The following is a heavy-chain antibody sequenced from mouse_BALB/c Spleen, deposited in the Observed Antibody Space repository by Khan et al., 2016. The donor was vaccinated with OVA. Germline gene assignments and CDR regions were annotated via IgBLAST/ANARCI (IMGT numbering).Heavy chain of an antibody. V-gene: IGHV2-6-1*01. D-gene: IGHD2-10*01. J-gene: IGHJ4*01. CDR2: IWSDGST. CDR1: GFSLTNYG. Sequence: VELVESGPGLVAPSQSLSITCTISGFSLTNYGVHWVRQPPGKGLEWLVVIWSDGSTTYNSALKSRQTISKYNSKSQVYLKMNSLQTDDTAMYFCARQPYYHYNIMDYWGQGTSVTVSS. CDR3: ARQPYYHYNIMDY.